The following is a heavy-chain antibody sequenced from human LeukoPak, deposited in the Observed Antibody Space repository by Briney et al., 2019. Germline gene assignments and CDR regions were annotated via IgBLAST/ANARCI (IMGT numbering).Heavy chain of an antibody. J-gene: IGHJ4*02. V-gene: IGHV3-48*03. CDR1: GFTFSSYE. Sequence: PGGSLRLSCEASGFTFSSYEMNWVRQAPGKGLEWVSYISSSGSTVFYADSVKGRFTISRDNAKNSLYLQMNSLRAEDTAVYYCARDGGIAAAGGFDYWGQGTLVTVSS. D-gene: IGHD6-13*01. CDR3: ARDGGIAAAGGFDY. CDR2: ISSSGSTV.